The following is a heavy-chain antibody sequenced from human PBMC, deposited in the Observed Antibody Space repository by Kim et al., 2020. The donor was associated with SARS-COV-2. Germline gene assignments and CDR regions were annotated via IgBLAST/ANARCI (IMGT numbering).Heavy chain of an antibody. CDR1: GFTFSSYA. D-gene: IGHD4-4*01. J-gene: IGHJ6*01. CDR3: ARDSTDYSNYKTDYYYY. CDR2: ISYDGSNK. V-gene: IGHV3-30-3*01. Sequence: GGSLRLSCAASGFTFSSYAMHWVRQAPGKGLEWVAVISYDGSNKYYADSVKGRFTISRDNSKNTLYLQMNSLRAEDTAVYYCARDSTDYSNYKTDYYYY.